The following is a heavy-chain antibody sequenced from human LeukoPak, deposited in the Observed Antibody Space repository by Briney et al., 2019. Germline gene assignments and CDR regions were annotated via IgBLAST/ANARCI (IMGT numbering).Heavy chain of an antibody. J-gene: IGHJ4*02. CDR3: ARGDISDY. D-gene: IGHD3-3*02. Sequence: ASVKVSCKASGYTFTAYYMHWVRQAPGQGLEWMGWINPNSGGTNYAQKFQDRVTMTRDTSISTAYMELNRLRSEDTAVYYCARGDISDYWGQGTLVTVSS. V-gene: IGHV1-2*02. CDR1: GYTFTAYY. CDR2: INPNSGGT.